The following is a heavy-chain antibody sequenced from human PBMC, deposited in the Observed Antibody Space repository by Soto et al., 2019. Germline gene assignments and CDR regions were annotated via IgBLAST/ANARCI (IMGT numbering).Heavy chain of an antibody. CDR2: INAGNGNT. CDR1: GYTFTSYG. J-gene: IGHJ6*02. V-gene: IGHV1-3*01. Sequence: GASVKVSCKASGYTFTSYGISWVRQAPGQRLEWMGWINAGNGNTKYSQKFQGRVTITRDTSASTAYMELSSLRSEDTAVYYCARDFEVSYYGMDVWGQGTTVTVSS. D-gene: IGHD1-20*01. CDR3: ARDFEVSYYGMDV.